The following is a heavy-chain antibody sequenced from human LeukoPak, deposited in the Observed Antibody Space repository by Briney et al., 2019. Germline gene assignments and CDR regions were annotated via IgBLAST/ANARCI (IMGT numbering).Heavy chain of an antibody. D-gene: IGHD3-10*01. CDR3: ARALYSYGSGSPFDY. CDR2: IYDGGST. V-gene: IGHV4-61*01. J-gene: IGHJ4*02. Sequence: PSETLSLTCTVSGGSVSSGSYYWSWIRQPPGKGLEWIGYIYDGGSTNYNPSLKSRVTVSGDTSKNQFSLRLSSVTAADTAVYYCARALYSYGSGSPFDYWGQGTLVTVSS. CDR1: GGSVSSGSYY.